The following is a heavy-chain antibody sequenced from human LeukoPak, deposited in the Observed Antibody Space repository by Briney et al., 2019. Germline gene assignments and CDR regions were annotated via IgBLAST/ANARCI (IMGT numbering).Heavy chain of an antibody. CDR1: GFMFRSFE. D-gene: IGHD6-19*01. V-gene: IGHV3-48*03. J-gene: IGHJ4*02. CDR2: ISSGASTM. CDR3: TLLAVASDFDY. Sequence: GGSLRLSCAASGFMFRSFEMYWVRQAPGKGLEWVAYISSGASTMYYADSVKGRFTISRDDAKNSLFLQMNSLRAEDTAIYYCTLLAVASDFDYWGQGTLVTVSS.